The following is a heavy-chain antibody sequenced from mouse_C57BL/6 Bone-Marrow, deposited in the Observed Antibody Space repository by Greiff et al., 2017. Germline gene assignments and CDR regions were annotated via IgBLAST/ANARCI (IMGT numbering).Heavy chain of an antibody. V-gene: IGHV1-9*01. CDR2: ILPGSGST. CDR3: AREGLPYAMDY. CDR1: GYTFTGYW. Sequence: VQLQQSGAELMKPGASVTLSCKATGYTFTGYWIEWVKQRPGHGLEWIGEILPGSGSTNYNKKFKGKATFTADTSSNTAYMQLSSLTTEDSAIYYCAREGLPYAMDYWGQGTSVTVSS. J-gene: IGHJ4*01. D-gene: IGHD3-1*01.